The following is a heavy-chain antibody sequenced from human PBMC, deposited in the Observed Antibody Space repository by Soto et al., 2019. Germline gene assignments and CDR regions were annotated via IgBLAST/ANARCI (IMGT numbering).Heavy chain of an antibody. J-gene: IGHJ4*02. Sequence: ASVKVSCKASGYTFTSYAMHWVRQAPGQRLEWMGWINAGNGNTKYSQKFQGRVTITRDTSASTAYMELSSLRSEDTAVYYCARDWAEYQPLDYFDYWGQGTLGTVSS. D-gene: IGHD2-2*01. CDR1: GYTFTSYA. V-gene: IGHV1-3*01. CDR2: INAGNGNT. CDR3: ARDWAEYQPLDYFDY.